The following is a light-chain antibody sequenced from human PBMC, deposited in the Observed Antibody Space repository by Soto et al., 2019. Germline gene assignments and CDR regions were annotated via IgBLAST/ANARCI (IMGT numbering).Light chain of an antibody. CDR1: RSVSSSY. Sequence: EIVLTQSPGTLSLSPGERATLSCRASRSVSSSYLGWYQQKPGQAPRLLIYGASSRATGIPDRFSGSGSGTDFTLTISRLEPEDFAVYYCQRYGSSPLYTFGQGTKLEIK. V-gene: IGKV3-20*01. CDR2: GAS. CDR3: QRYGSSPLYT. J-gene: IGKJ2*01.